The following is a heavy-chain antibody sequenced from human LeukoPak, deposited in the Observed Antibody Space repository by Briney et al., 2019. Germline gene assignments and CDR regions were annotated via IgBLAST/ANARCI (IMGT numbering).Heavy chain of an antibody. CDR1: GFTFSSYS. CDR2: ISSSSSTI. CDR3: VRRGRYYYDSSGYPLDY. J-gene: IGHJ4*02. V-gene: IGHV3-48*04. D-gene: IGHD3-22*01. Sequence: GGSLRLSCAASGFTFSSYSMNWVRQAPGKGLEWVSYISSSSSTIYYADSVKGRFTISRDNAKNSLYLQMNSLRAEDTAVYYCVRRGRYYYDSSGYPLDYWGQGTLVTVSS.